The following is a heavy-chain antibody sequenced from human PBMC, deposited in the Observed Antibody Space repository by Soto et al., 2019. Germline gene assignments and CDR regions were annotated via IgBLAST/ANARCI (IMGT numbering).Heavy chain of an antibody. V-gene: IGHV3-30*18. J-gene: IGHJ4*02. CDR3: AKSDRNEHGPALGY. CDR2: ISYDGSNK. CDR1: GFTFSSYG. Sequence: QVQLVESGGGVVQPGRSLRLSCAASGFTFSSYGMHWVRQAPGKGLEWVAVISYDGSNKYYADSVKGRFTISRDNSKNTLYLQMNSLRAEDTAVYYCAKSDRNEHGPALGYWGQGTLVTVSS. D-gene: IGHD1-1*01.